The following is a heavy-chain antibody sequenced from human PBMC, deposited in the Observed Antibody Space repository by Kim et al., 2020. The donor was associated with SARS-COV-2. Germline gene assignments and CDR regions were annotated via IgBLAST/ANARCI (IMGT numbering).Heavy chain of an antibody. Sequence: YAQKVQGRATITTIESTSTAYMELSSLRSEDTAVYFCARPGYSSSWVFDYWGQGTLVTVSS. CDR3: ARPGYSSSWVFDY. D-gene: IGHD6-13*01. V-gene: IGHV1-69*05. J-gene: IGHJ4*02.